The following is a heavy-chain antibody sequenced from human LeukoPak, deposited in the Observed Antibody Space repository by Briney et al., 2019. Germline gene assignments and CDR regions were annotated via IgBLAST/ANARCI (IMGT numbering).Heavy chain of an antibody. V-gene: IGHV3-33*01. CDR1: GFSFSNYV. D-gene: IGHD2-2*01. CDR3: VRAVGTADSY. Sequence: PGGSLRLSCAASGFSFSNYVMNWVRQAPGKGLEWVAVIWDDRITKFYADSVKGRFTISRDNSKDTLYLEMNSLRVEDTAVYYCVRAVGTADSYWGQGALVTVSS. J-gene: IGHJ4*02. CDR2: IWDDRITK.